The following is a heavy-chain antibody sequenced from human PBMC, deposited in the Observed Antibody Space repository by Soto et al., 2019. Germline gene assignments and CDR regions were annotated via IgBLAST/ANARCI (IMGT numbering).Heavy chain of an antibody. V-gene: IGHV4-31*03. CDR3: ALRLGDPGRLYFDY. CDR1: GGSISSGGYY. Sequence: QVQLQESGPGLVKPPQTLSLTCTVSGGSISSGGYYWSWIRQHPGKGLEWIGYIYYSGSTYYNPSLKSRVTIXVXTXXNQFSLKLSSVTAADTAVYYCALRLGDPGRLYFDYWGQGTLVTVSS. J-gene: IGHJ4*02. D-gene: IGHD3-16*01. CDR2: IYYSGST.